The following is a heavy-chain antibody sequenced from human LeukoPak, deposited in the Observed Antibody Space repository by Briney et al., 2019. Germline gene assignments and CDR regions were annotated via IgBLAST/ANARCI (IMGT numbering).Heavy chain of an antibody. CDR1: GYTFTGYY. J-gene: IGHJ2*01. V-gene: IGHV1-18*04. CDR2: ISAYNGNT. CDR3: ARDLRWNDHWYFDL. D-gene: IGHD1-1*01. Sequence: ASVKVPCKASGYTFTGYYMHWVRQAPGQGLEWMGWISAYNGNTNYAQKLQGRVTMTTDTSTSTAYMELRSLRSDDTAVYYCARDLRWNDHWYFDLWGRGTLVTVSS.